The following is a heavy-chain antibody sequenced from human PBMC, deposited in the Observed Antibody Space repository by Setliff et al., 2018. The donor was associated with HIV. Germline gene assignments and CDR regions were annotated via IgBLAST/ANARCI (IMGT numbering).Heavy chain of an antibody. CDR1: GASINSGTYY. J-gene: IGHJ4*02. D-gene: IGHD1-1*01. CDR3: ARRPPLTTGREYYFDF. V-gene: IGHV4-61*02. CDR2: IYTSGST. Sequence: PSETLSLTCTVSGASINSGTYYWSWIRQPAGKGLQWIGRIYTSGSTYYSPSLNSRVTISLDTSKNQFSLKLNAVTAADTAVYYCARRPPLTTGREYYFDFWGQGTLVNVSS.